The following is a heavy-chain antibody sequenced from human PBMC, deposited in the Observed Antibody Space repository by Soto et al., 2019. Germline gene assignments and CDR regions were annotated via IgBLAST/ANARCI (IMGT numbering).Heavy chain of an antibody. CDR3: ARASSPLQPKDY. D-gene: IGHD4-4*01. CDR2: ISYDGSNK. Sequence: PGRSLRLSCAASGFTFSSYAMHWVRQAPGKGLEWVAVISYDGSNKYYADSVKGRFTISRDNSENTLYLQMNSLRAEDTAVYYCARASSPLQPKDYWGQGTLVTVSS. CDR1: GFTFSSYA. J-gene: IGHJ4*02. V-gene: IGHV3-30-3*01.